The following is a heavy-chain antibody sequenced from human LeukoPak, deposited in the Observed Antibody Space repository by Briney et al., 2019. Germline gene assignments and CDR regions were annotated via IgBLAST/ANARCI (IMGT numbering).Heavy chain of an antibody. CDR2: IKSKSAGGTT. J-gene: IGHJ4*02. Sequence: PGESLRLSCAATGFTFSDAWMTWLRQAPGKGPEWVGRIKSKSAGGTTEYAAPVKGRFTISRDDSKDTLFLQMNSLKTEDTAMYYCTADVPTMVAQIDYWGQGTRVTVSS. CDR3: TADVPTMVAQIDY. D-gene: IGHD4/OR15-4a*01. V-gene: IGHV3-15*01. CDR1: GFTFSDAW.